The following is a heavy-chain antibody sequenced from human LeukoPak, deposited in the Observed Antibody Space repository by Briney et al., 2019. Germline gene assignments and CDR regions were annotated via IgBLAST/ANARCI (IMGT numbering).Heavy chain of an antibody. CDR2: IKQDGSEK. Sequence: GRSLRLSCAASGFTFSIYWMSWVRQAPGKRPEWVANIKQDGSEKYYVDSAKVRFTISRDNAKNSLYLQMNSLRAEDTAVYYCARDISLSGWSWTNYYYYYGMDVWGQGTTVTVSS. CDR3: ARDISLSGWSWTNYYYYYGMDV. D-gene: IGHD3-16*01. CDR1: GFTFSIYW. V-gene: IGHV3-7*01. J-gene: IGHJ6*02.